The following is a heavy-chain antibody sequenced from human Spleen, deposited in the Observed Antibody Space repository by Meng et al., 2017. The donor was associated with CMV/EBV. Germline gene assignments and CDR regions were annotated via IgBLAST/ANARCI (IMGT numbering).Heavy chain of an antibody. D-gene: IGHD2-2*01. CDR2: ISAYNGNT. CDR1: GYTFTSYG. Sequence: ASVKVSCEASGYTFTSYGISWVRQAPGQGLEWMGWISAYNGNTHYAQKLQGRVTMTTDTSTTTAYMDLRSLRSDDTAVYYCAGACSSTSCYSGHDAFDIWGQGTMVTVSS. CDR3: AGACSSTSCYSGHDAFDI. V-gene: IGHV1-18*01. J-gene: IGHJ3*02.